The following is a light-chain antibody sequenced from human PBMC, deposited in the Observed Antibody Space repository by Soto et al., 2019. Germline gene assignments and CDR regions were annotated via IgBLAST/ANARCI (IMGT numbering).Light chain of an antibody. V-gene: IGKV3-20*01. CDR2: GAS. J-gene: IGKJ5*01. CDR3: QQYGSSPRIS. CDR1: QSISSNS. Sequence: EMMLTQSPGTLSLSPGERASLSCSASQSISSNSLAWYQQKPGQAPRLFIYGASSRATGIPDRFIGSGSGTHFTLTISRLEPEDFALYYCQQYGSSPRISFGQGTRLEIK.